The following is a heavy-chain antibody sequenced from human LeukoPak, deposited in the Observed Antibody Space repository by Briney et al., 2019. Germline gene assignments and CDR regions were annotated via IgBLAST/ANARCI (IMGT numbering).Heavy chain of an antibody. CDR2: ISAYNGNT. CDR3: ARDISCSGGSCYVRGAFDI. V-gene: IGHV1-18*01. Sequence: ASVKVSCKASGYTFTSYGISWVRQAPGQGLEWMGWISAYNGNTNYAQKLQDRVTMTTDTSTSTAYMELRSLRSDDTAVYYCARDISCSGGSCYVRGAFDIWGQGTMVTASS. D-gene: IGHD2-15*01. CDR1: GYTFTSYG. J-gene: IGHJ3*02.